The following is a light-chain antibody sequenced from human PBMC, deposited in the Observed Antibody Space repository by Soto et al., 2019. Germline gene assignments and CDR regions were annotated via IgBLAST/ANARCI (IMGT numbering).Light chain of an antibody. Sequence: QSALTQPPSVSAAPGQRVTISCSGSSSNIGGNSVSWYQQLPGTAPKLLIYDDDKRPSGIPDRFSGSKSGTSATLGITGFQTGDEADYHCGSWDSSLSAYAFGTGTKVTVL. V-gene: IGLV1-51*01. CDR3: GSWDSSLSAYA. CDR2: DDD. J-gene: IGLJ1*01. CDR1: SSNIGGNS.